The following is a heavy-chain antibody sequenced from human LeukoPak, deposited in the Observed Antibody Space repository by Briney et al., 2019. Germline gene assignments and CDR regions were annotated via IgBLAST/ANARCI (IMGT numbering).Heavy chain of an antibody. CDR2: IRSKANTYAT. V-gene: IGHV3-73*01. D-gene: IGHD6-19*01. Sequence: GGSLRLSCAASGFTFSGSAMHWVRQASGKGLKCLGRIRSKANTYATAYAASVKGRFTISRDDSNNTAYLQMNSLKTEDTAAYYCTRRDSSVYYFDYWGQGTLVTVSS. J-gene: IGHJ4*02. CDR3: TRRDSSVYYFDY. CDR1: GFTFSGSA.